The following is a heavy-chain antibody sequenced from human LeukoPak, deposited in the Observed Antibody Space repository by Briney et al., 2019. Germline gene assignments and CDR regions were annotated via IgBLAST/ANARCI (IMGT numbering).Heavy chain of an antibody. J-gene: IGHJ4*02. Sequence: PSETLSLTCAVYGGSFSGYYWSWIRQPPGKGLEWIGEINHSGSTNYNPSLKSRVTISVDTSKNQFSLKLSSVTAADTAVYYCARQQTVDYYDSSGYYPIIYFDYWGQGTLVTVSS. D-gene: IGHD3-22*01. CDR2: INHSGST. CDR3: ARQQTVDYYDSSGYYPIIYFDY. CDR1: GGSFSGYY. V-gene: IGHV4-34*01.